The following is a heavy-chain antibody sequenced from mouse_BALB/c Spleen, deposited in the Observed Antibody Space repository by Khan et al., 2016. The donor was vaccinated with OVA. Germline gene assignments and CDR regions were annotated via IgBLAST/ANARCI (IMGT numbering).Heavy chain of an antibody. Sequence: EVQLQQSGGGLVKPGGSLKLSCAASGFTFSNYAMSWVRPSPEKRLEWVASISSGDSTYYTYCVKGRITIPRDNARNILYLQMSSLGSEDTAMYYGARDYCFAYWGQGTLVTVSA. V-gene: IGHV5-6-5*01. CDR2: ISSGDST. J-gene: IGHJ3*01. CDR1: GFTFSNYA. CDR3: ARDYCFAY.